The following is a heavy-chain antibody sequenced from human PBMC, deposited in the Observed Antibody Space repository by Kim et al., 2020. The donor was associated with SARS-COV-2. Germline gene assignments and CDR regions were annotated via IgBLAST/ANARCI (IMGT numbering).Heavy chain of an antibody. Sequence: LSLTCAASGFTFSSYAMSWVRQAPGKGLEWVSVIYSGGSNTYYADSVKGRFTISRDNSKNTLYLQMSSLRAEDTAVYYCAKESTDDFWSGSYYLDYWGQGTLVTVSS. V-gene: IGHV3-23*03. J-gene: IGHJ4*02. CDR1: GFTFSSYA. D-gene: IGHD3-3*01. CDR3: AKESTDDFWSGSYYLDY. CDR2: IYSGGSNT.